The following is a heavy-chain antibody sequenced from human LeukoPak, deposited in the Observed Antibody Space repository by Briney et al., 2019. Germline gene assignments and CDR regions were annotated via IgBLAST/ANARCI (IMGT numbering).Heavy chain of an antibody. CDR3: AREVHGGGQMATISDY. D-gene: IGHD5-24*01. V-gene: IGHV7-4-1*02. Sequence: ASVKVSCKASGYTFTSHAMNWVRQAPGQGLEWMGWINTNTGNPTYAQGFTGRFVFSLDTSVSTAYLQISSLKAEDTAVYYCAREVHGGGQMATISDYWGQGTLVTVSS. CDR1: GYTFTSHA. J-gene: IGHJ4*02. CDR2: INTNTGNP.